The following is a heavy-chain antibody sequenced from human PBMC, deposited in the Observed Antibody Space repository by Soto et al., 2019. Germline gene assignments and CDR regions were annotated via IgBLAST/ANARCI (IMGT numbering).Heavy chain of an antibody. D-gene: IGHD3-10*01. CDR1: GGSISSYY. CDR2: IYYSGST. CDR3: ARVRYYGSGSYYSSRYYYGMDV. J-gene: IGHJ6*02. Sequence: SETLSLTCTVSGGSISSYYWSWIRQPPGKGLEWIGYIYYSGSTNYNPSLKSRVTISVDTSKNQFSLKLSSVTAADTAVYYCARVRYYGSGSYYSSRYYYGMDVWGQGTTVAVS. V-gene: IGHV4-59*01.